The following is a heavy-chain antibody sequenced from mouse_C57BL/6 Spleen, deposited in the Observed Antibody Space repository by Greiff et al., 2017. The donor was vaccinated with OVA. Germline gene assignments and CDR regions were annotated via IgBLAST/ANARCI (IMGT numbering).Heavy chain of an antibody. CDR2: ISYDGSN. J-gene: IGHJ4*01. Sequence: EVQLVESGPGLVKPSQSLSLTCSVTGYSITSGYYWNWIRQFPGNKLEWMGYISYDGSNNYNPSLKNRISITRDTSKNQFFLKLNSVTTEDTATYYCARDRYYYGSSSMDYWGQGTSVTVSS. CDR1: GYSITSGYY. V-gene: IGHV3-6*01. CDR3: ARDRYYYGSSSMDY. D-gene: IGHD1-1*01.